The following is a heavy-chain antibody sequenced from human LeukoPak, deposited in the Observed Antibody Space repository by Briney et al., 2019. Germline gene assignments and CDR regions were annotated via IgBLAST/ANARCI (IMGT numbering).Heavy chain of an antibody. CDR1: GYTFTSYG. CDR2: ISAYNGNT. CDR3: ARDGRAGSQYYYYYMTS. V-gene: IGHV1-18*01. D-gene: IGHD1-26*01. Sequence: ASVTVSCKASGYTFTSYGISWVRQAPGQGLEWMGWISAYNGNTNYAQKLQGRVTMTTDTSTSTAYMELRSLRSDDTAVYYCARDGRAGSQYYYYYMTSGAKGPRSPSP. J-gene: IGHJ6*03.